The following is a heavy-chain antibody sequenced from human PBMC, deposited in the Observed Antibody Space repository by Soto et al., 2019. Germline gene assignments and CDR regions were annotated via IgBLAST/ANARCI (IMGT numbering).Heavy chain of an antibody. J-gene: IGHJ2*01. V-gene: IGHV3-23*01. CDR3: AKDRGYTYVGLWYFDL. CDR2: ISSTGINT. CDR1: GFTFSSFA. Sequence: GGSLRLSCAASGFTFSSFAMGWVRQAPGKGLEWVSAISSTGINTHYADSVKGRFTISRDTSNNTLYLQMNSLRAEDTALYYSAKDRGYTYVGLWYFDLWGRGTLVTVSS. D-gene: IGHD5-18*01.